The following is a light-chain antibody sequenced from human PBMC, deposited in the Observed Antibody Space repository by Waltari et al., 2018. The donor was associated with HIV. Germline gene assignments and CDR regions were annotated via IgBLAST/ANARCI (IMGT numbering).Light chain of an antibody. CDR3: QQYNNWPQT. V-gene: IGKV3-15*01. J-gene: IGKJ2*01. Sequence: EKVMTQSPATLSVSPGERATLSCRASQPINNNLAWYQQKPGQAPQLLIYGASTRAAGVPARCSGSGSGTEFTLTITSLQSEDLAIYYCQQYNNWPQTFGQGTKVEIK. CDR2: GAS. CDR1: QPINNN.